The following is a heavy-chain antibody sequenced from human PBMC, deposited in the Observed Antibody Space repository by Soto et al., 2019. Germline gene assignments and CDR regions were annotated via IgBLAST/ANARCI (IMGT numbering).Heavy chain of an antibody. Sequence: PSETLSLTCTVSGGSVSSGSYYWSWIRQPPGKGLEWIGYIYYSGSTNYNPSLKSRVTISVDTSKNQFSLKLSSVTAADTAVYYCARGVVPAAETDYWGQGTLVTVSS. CDR3: ARGVVPAAETDY. V-gene: IGHV4-61*01. CDR2: IYYSGST. D-gene: IGHD2-2*01. J-gene: IGHJ4*02. CDR1: GGSVSSGSYY.